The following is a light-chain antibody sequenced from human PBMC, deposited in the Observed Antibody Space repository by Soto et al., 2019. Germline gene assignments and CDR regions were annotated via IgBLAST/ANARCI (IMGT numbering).Light chain of an antibody. J-gene: IGKJ1*01. CDR2: DAS. Sequence: DIHLTQSPSSLSASVGDRVTISCRATQGIGTYLTWYQQKPGRAPNLLIYDASTLQTGAPSRFSGRASATDSTLTIISLQPEDVGTYFCQQTYSTPPWTFGQGTRVEI. CDR1: QGIGTY. CDR3: QQTYSTPPWT. V-gene: IGKV1-39*01.